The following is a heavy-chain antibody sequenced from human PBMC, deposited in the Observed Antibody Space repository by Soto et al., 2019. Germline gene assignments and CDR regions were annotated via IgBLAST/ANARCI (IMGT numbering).Heavy chain of an antibody. D-gene: IGHD3-10*01. CDR2: IWYDGSNK. Sequence: GGSLRLSCAASGFTFSSYGMHWVRQAPGKGLEWVAVIWYDGSNKYYADSVKGRFTISRDNSKNTLYLQMNSLRAEDTAVYYCAGYGSGSYAYYYYGMDVWGQGTTVTVSS. V-gene: IGHV3-33*01. J-gene: IGHJ6*02. CDR3: AGYGSGSYAYYYYGMDV. CDR1: GFTFSSYG.